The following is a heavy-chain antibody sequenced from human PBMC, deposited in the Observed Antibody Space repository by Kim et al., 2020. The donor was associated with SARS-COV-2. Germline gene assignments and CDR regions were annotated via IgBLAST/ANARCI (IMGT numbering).Heavy chain of an antibody. D-gene: IGHD5-12*01. CDR2: ISWDGGST. CDR1: GFTFDDYA. Sequence: GGSLRLSCAASGFTFDDYAMHWVRQAPGKGLEWVSLISWDGGSTYYADSVKGRFTISRDNSKNSLYLQMNSLRAEDTALYYCAKDGGGGYDFYFDYWGQGTLVTVSS. V-gene: IGHV3-43D*03. CDR3: AKDGGGGYDFYFDY. J-gene: IGHJ4*02.